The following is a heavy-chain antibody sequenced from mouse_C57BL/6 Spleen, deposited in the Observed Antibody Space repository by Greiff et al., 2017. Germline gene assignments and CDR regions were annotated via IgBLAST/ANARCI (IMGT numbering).Heavy chain of an antibody. Sequence: VQLKESGGGLVKPGGSLKLSCAASGFTFSSYAMSWVRQTPEKRLEWVATISDGGSYTYYPDNVKGRFTISRDNAKNNLYLQMSHLKSEDTAMYYCARDLAMDNWGQGTSVTVSS. V-gene: IGHV5-4*01. CDR3: ARDLAMDN. CDR2: ISDGGSYT. CDR1: GFTFSSYA. J-gene: IGHJ4*01.